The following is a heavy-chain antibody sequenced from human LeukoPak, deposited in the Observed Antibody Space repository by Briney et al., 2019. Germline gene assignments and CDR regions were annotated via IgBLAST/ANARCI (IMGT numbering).Heavy chain of an antibody. J-gene: IGHJ4*02. Sequence: GGSLRLSCAASGFTVTTNYMTWVRQAPGKGLEWVSIIYSGGCTDYADSVKGRFTISRDNSKNTLDLQMNSLRAEDTAVYYCARRLEYSGSKGVFDYWGQGTLGTVSS. CDR1: GFTVTTNY. V-gene: IGHV3-66*01. CDR3: ARRLEYSGSKGVFDY. CDR2: IYSGGCT. D-gene: IGHD1-26*01.